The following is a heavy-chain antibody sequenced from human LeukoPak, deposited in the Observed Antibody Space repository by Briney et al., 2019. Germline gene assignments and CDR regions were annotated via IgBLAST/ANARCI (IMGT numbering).Heavy chain of an antibody. Sequence: PGGSLRLSCAASGFSFSTYSMNWVRQAPGKGLEWVSYIRSSGSTIYYADSVKGRFTISRDNAKNSLYLQMNSLRDEDTAVYYCARDPAHSSSPFDCWGQGTLVTVSS. CDR2: IRSSGSTI. J-gene: IGHJ4*02. CDR1: GFSFSTYS. CDR3: ARDPAHSSSPFDC. V-gene: IGHV3-48*02. D-gene: IGHD2-2*01.